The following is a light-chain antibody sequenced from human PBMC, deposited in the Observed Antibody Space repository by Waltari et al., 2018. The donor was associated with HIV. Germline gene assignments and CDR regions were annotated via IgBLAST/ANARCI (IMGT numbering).Light chain of an antibody. Sequence: QSALTQPASVSVSPGQSITISCTGTSSDVGGYNYVSWYQQHPGKAPKLMIYEVSNRPSGVSNRFSGSKSGNTASLTISGLQAEDEADYDCSSYTSSSTLVFGGGTKLTVL. CDR1: SSDVGGYNY. CDR2: EVS. V-gene: IGLV2-14*01. CDR3: SSYTSSSTLV. J-gene: IGLJ2*01.